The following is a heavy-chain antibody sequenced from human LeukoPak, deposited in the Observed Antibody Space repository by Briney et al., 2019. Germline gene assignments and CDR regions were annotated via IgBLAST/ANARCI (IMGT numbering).Heavy chain of an antibody. CDR2: ISGSGGST. D-gene: IGHD5-18*01. Sequence: GGSLRLSCATSGFTFSSYAMSWVPEAPGKGLEWVSAISGSGGSTYSADSVKGRFTISRDNSKNTLYLQMNSLRAEDTAVYYCAKGGTYSYGNFDYWGQGTLVTVSS. CDR3: AKGGTYSYGNFDY. CDR1: GFTFSSYA. J-gene: IGHJ4*02. V-gene: IGHV3-23*01.